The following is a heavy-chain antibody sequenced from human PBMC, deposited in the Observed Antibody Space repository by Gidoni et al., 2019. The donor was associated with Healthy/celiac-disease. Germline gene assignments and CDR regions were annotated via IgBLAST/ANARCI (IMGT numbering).Heavy chain of an antibody. CDR3: ARGGGGGKSRYFDY. CDR1: GFTFSSYS. CDR2: ISSSSSYI. D-gene: IGHD2-15*01. V-gene: IGHV3-21*01. Sequence: EVQLVESGGGLVNPGGSLRLSCAASGFTFSSYSMNWVRQAPGKGLEWVASISSSSSYIYYADSVKGRFTISRDNAKNSLYLQMNSLRAEDTAVYYCARGGGGGKSRYFDYWGQGTLVTVSS. J-gene: IGHJ4*02.